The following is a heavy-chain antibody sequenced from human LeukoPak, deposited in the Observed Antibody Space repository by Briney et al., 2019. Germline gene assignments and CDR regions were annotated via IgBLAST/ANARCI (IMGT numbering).Heavy chain of an antibody. CDR1: GFTFSSYS. CDR2: ISSSSSYI. Sequence: GGSLRLSCAASGFTFSSYSMNWVRQAPGKGLEWVSSISSSSSYIYYADSVKGRFTISRDNAKNSLYLQMNSLRAEDTAVYYCARQFYSGYDLSAFDIWGQGTMVTVSS. D-gene: IGHD5-12*01. CDR3: ARQFYSGYDLSAFDI. J-gene: IGHJ3*02. V-gene: IGHV3-21*01.